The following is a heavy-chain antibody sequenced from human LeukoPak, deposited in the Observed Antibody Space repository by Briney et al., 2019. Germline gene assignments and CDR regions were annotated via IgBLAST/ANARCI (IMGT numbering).Heavy chain of an antibody. V-gene: IGHV4-4*07. J-gene: IGHJ5*02. CDR2: IYTSGST. Sequence: SETLSLTCTVSGGSISSYYWGWIRQPAGKGLEWIGRIYTSGSTNYNPSLKSRVTMSVDTSKNQFSLKLSSVTAADTAVYYCARGGGEYCSSTSCYRLLYNWFDPWGQGTLVTVSS. CDR1: GGSISSYY. CDR3: ARGGGEYCSSTSCYRLLYNWFDP. D-gene: IGHD2-2*01.